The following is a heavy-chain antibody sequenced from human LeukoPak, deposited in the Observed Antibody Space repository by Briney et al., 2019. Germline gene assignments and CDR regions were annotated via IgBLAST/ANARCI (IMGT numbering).Heavy chain of an antibody. Sequence: SETLSLTCTVSGGSISSSSYYWGWIRQPPGKGLEWIGSIYYSGSTYYNPSLKSRVTTSVDTSKNQFSLKLSSVTAADTAVYYCATKEDTAMISFDPWGQGTLVTVSS. J-gene: IGHJ5*02. V-gene: IGHV4-39*01. D-gene: IGHD5-18*01. CDR2: IYYSGST. CDR3: ATKEDTAMISFDP. CDR1: GGSISSSSYY.